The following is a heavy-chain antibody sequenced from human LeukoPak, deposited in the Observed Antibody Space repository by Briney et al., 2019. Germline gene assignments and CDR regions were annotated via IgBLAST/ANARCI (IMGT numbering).Heavy chain of an antibody. J-gene: IGHJ3*02. Sequence: SETLSLTCTVSGGSISDYYWSWIRQPPGKGLEWIGYIYYSGRTNYNPSLKSRVTISVDTSKSQFSLKVRSVTAADTAVYYCASSSTGSYNDAFDIWGQGTMVTVSS. CDR2: IYYSGRT. CDR1: GGSISDYY. V-gene: IGHV4-59*01. CDR3: ASSSTGSYNDAFDI. D-gene: IGHD3-10*01.